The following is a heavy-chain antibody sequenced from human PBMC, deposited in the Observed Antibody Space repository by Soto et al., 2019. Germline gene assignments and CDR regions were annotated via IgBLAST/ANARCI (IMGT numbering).Heavy chain of an antibody. D-gene: IGHD3-10*01. J-gene: IGHJ4*02. CDR1: GFTFSSSW. Sequence: LRLSCAASGFTFSSSWMAWVRQAPGKGLEWVALINPDGSVASYVGSVRGRFIISRDNAQNSLYLQMNSVSAEDTAVYYCSRDPGFGAIDYWGQGTLVTVSS. CDR2: INPDGSVA. V-gene: IGHV3-7*03. CDR3: SRDPGFGAIDY.